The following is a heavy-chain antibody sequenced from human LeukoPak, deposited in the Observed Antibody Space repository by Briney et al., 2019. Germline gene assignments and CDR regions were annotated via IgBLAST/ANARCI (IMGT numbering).Heavy chain of an antibody. D-gene: IGHD3-16*01. J-gene: IGHJ3*02. CDR3: ARALTGDGAFDI. V-gene: IGHV3-66*01. CDR1: GFTFSSYA. Sequence: GGSLRLSCAASGFTFSSYAMHWVRQAPGKGLEWVSVIYSGGSTYYADSVKGRFTISRDNSKNTLYLQMNSLRAEDTTVYYCARALTGDGAFDIWGQGTMVTVSS. CDR2: IYSGGST.